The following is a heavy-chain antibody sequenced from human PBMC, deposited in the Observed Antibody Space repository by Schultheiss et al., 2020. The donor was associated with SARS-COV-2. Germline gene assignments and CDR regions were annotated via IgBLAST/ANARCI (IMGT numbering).Heavy chain of an antibody. CDR1: GFTFSSYA. D-gene: IGHD3-3*01. J-gene: IGHJ6*02. CDR2: IWYDGSNK. Sequence: GGSLRLSCAASGFTFSSYAMHWVRQAPGKGLEWVAVIWYDGSNKYYADSVKGRFTISRDNSKNTLYLQMNSLRAEDTAVYYCARDRLGSGYYLYYYGMDVWGQGTTVTVSS. V-gene: IGHV3-33*01. CDR3: ARDRLGSGYYLYYYGMDV.